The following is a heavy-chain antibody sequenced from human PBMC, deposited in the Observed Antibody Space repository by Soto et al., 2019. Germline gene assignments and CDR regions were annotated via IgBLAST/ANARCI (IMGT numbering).Heavy chain of an antibody. D-gene: IGHD6-19*01. CDR1: GFTFSSGA. CDR3: AKDVIAVAGRNEYFQP. Sequence: PGGSLRLSCAASGFTFSSGAMSWFRQAPWKGLEWVSAISGSGGSTYYADSVKGRFTISRDNSKNTLYLQMNSLRAEDTAVYYCAKDVIAVAGRNEYFQPWGQGTLVTGSS. CDR2: ISGSGGST. J-gene: IGHJ1*01. V-gene: IGHV3-23*01.